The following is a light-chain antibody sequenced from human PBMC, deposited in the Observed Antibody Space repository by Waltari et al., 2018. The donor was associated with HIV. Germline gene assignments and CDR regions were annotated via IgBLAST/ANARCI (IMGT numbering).Light chain of an antibody. V-gene: IGLV2-14*03. CDR3: ISYTSSSTLV. CDR1: SSAVGGYNY. Sequence: QSALTQPASVSGSPGQPLPVSSPGTSSAVGGYNYVSWYQQHPGKAPKLMISDVTYRPSGVSNRFSGSKSGNTASLTISGLQAEDEADYYCISYTSSSTLVFGGGTKVTVL. J-gene: IGLJ2*01. CDR2: DVT.